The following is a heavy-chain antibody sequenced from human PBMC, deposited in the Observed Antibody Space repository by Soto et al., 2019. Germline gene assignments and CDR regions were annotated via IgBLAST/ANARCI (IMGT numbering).Heavy chain of an antibody. CDR3: ARGAARFDY. CDR1: GGSISSGDYY. V-gene: IGHV4-30-4*01. D-gene: IGHD2-15*01. CDR2: IYYTGST. J-gene: IGHJ4*02. Sequence: PSETLSLTCTVSGGSISSGDYYWSWIRQPPGKGLEWIGYIYYTGSTYYNPSLKSQVTISLDTSKNQFSLKLTSVTAADTAVYYCARGAARFDYWGQGTLVTVSS.